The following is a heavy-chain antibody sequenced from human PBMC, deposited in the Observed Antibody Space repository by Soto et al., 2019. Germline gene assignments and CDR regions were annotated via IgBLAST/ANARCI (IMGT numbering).Heavy chain of an antibody. V-gene: IGHV1-69*01. Sequence: QVQLVQSGAEVKKPVSSVKVSCKASGGTFRSYAISWVRQAPGQGLEWMGGIIPILGTANYAQKFQGRVTITADESTSIAYMELSSLRSEDTAVYYCAGLDPESKGVGYFDYWGQGTLVTVAS. CDR1: GGTFRSYA. CDR2: IIPILGTA. J-gene: IGHJ4*02. CDR3: AGLDPESKGVGYFDY. D-gene: IGHD3-3*01.